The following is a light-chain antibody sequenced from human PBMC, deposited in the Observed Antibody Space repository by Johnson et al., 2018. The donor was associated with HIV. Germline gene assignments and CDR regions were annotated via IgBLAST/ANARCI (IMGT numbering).Light chain of an antibody. Sequence: QSVLTQPPSVSAAPGQKVTISCSGSSSNIGSNYVSWYQQLPGTAPKLLIYDNNKRPSGIPDRFSGSKSGTSATLGITGLQTGDEADYYCGTWDSSLTAGVFGTGTK. CDR3: GTWDSSLTAGV. J-gene: IGLJ1*01. CDR1: SSNIGSNY. V-gene: IGLV1-51*01. CDR2: DNN.